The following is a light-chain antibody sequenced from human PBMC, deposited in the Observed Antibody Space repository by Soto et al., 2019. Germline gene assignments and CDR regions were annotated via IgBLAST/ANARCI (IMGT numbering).Light chain of an antibody. CDR1: QSVSSN. V-gene: IGKV3-15*01. J-gene: IGKJ4*01. CDR2: GAS. Sequence: LTQSPATLSLSPGESATLSCRASQSVSSNLAWYQQKPGQAPRLLIYGASTRATGIPARFSGSGSGTEFTLTISSLQSEDFAVYYCQQYNNWPLTFGGGTKVDIK. CDR3: QQYNNWPLT.